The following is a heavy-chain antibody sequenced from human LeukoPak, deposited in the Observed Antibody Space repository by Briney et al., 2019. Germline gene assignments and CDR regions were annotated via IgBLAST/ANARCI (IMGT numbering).Heavy chain of an antibody. CDR1: GGSISSGSYY. CDR2: IYTSGST. Sequence: SETLSLTCTVSGGSISSGSYYWSWIRQPAGKGLEWIGRIYTSGSTNYNPSLKSRVTISVDTSKNQFSLKLSSVTAADTAVYYCARGLMGYYDSSGYSPWGQGTLVTVSS. J-gene: IGHJ5*02. V-gene: IGHV4-61*02. CDR3: ARGLMGYYDSSGYSP. D-gene: IGHD3-22*01.